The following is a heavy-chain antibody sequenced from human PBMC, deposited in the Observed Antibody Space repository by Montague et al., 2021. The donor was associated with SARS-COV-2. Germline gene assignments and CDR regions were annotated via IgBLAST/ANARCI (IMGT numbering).Heavy chain of an antibody. J-gene: IGHJ4*02. CDR1: GVSVSNPYYH. CDR3: ATYRQGGSGRGY. CDR2: IDYGGSP. Sequence: SETLSLTCTVSGVSVSNPYYHWSWIRQPPGKGLEWVGYIDYGGSPNYSPSLYSRVTISLDTSKNPLSLRLTSATAADTAVYYGATYRQGGSGRGYWGQGILVTVSS. V-gene: IGHV4-61*01. D-gene: IGHD3-10*01.